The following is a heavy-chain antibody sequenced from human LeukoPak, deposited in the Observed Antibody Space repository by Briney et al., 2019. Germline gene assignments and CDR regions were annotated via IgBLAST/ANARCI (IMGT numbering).Heavy chain of an antibody. CDR3: ARDRSPTTAGTLDS. D-gene: IGHD5-12*01. J-gene: IGHJ4*02. CDR1: GGSFSSDG. V-gene: IGHV1-69*06. CDR2: IIVFFGTA. Sequence: GASVKVSCKASGGSFSSDGVAWVRQAHGQGPEWMGRIIVFFGTAKYAQKFQGRLTITADKSTNTAHMELSSLRSEDTAVYFCARDRSPTTAGTLDSWGQGTLVTVSS.